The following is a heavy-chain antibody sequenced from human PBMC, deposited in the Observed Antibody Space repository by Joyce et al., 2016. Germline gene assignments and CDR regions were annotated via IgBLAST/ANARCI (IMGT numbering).Heavy chain of an antibody. CDR1: GFTFSAYW. Sequence: EVHLVESGGGLVQPGGSLRLSCAASGFTFSAYWMSWVRQAPGKGLEWVANIKQDGNEKYYVDSVKGRFTISRDNAKNSRYLQMNSLKAEDTAVYYCARARGCSGRTCHNFDYWGQGTLVTVS. CDR3: ARARGCSGRTCHNFDY. D-gene: IGHD2-15*01. J-gene: IGHJ4*02. V-gene: IGHV3-7*03. CDR2: IKQDGNEK.